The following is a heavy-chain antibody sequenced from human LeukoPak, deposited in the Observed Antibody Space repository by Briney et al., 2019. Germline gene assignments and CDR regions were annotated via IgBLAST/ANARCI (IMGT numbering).Heavy chain of an antibody. J-gene: IGHJ3*02. Sequence: HPGGSLRLSCAASGFTFRSYWMHWVRQAPGKGLVWISRVNTDGSSTDYADSVKGRFTISRDNAKNTLYLQMSSLRAEDTAVYYCARDYNWGSDAFDIWGHGTMVTVSS. V-gene: IGHV3-74*01. CDR2: VNTDGSST. D-gene: IGHD5-24*01. CDR3: ARDYNWGSDAFDI. CDR1: GFTFRSYW.